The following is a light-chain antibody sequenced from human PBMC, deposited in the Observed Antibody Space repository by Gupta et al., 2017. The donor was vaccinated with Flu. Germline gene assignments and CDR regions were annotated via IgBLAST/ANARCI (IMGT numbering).Light chain of an antibody. Sequence: EIVVTQSPGTLSFSPGERATLSCRAGQSVSSSYLAWYQQKPGQAPRLLIYGASSRATGIPDRFSGSGSGTDFTLIISRLEPEDFAVYYCQHYGSSPRTFGQGTKVEIK. CDR2: GAS. V-gene: IGKV3-20*01. J-gene: IGKJ1*01. CDR3: QHYGSSPRT. CDR1: QSVSSSY.